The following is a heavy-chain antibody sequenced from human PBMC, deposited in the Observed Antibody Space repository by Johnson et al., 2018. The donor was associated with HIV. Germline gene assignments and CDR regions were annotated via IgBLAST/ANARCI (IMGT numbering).Heavy chain of an antibody. J-gene: IGHJ3*02. D-gene: IGHD3-10*01. V-gene: IGHV3-66*01. Sequence: VQLVESGGGVVQPGRSLRLSCVASGFSFSSFAMHWVRQAPGKGLEWVSVIYSGGNTYYADSVKGRLTISRDNSKNTLYLQMNSLRAEDTAVYYCAREGKDAFDIWGQGTMATVSS. CDR3: AREGKDAFDI. CDR2: IYSGGNT. CDR1: GFSFSSFA.